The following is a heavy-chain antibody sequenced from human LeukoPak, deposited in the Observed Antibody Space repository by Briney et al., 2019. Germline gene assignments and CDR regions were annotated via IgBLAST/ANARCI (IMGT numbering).Heavy chain of an antibody. J-gene: IGHJ4*02. V-gene: IGHV5-10-1*01. CDR2: IDHRDSYN. CDR3: ARHEGIVPADF. CDR1: GYSLTSYW. D-gene: IGHD2-2*01. Sequence: GQSPKISCKGSGYSLTSYWISWLRQMPGKGLEWMGRIDHRDSYNNYSTSFQGHVNISADKSITTAYLQWSSLKALDTAMYYCARHEGIVPADFWGQGTLVTVSS.